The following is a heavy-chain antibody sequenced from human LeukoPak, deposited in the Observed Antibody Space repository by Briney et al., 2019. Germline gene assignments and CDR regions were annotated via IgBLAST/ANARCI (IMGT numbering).Heavy chain of an antibody. CDR3: AGYFHYGDYASLWY. Sequence: GASVKASCKASGYTFTSYDINWVRQATGQGLEWMGWMNPNSGNTGYAQKFQGRVTMTRNTSISTAYMELSSLRSEDTAVYYCAGYFHYGDYASLWYWGQGTLVTVSS. J-gene: IGHJ4*02. CDR2: MNPNSGNT. D-gene: IGHD4-17*01. V-gene: IGHV1-8*01. CDR1: GYTFTSYD.